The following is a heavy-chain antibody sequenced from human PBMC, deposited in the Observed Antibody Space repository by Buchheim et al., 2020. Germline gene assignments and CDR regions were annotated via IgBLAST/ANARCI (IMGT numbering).Heavy chain of an antibody. Sequence: VELVESGGGLVQPGGSLRLSCAVSGFSFSTYSMDWVRQAPGRGLEWLAYISDTSSTIYYGDSVKGRFTVSRDNAKNALYLQMDSLRVEDTAVYYCARAPTPYSSSWYDYYYGMDVWGQGTT. D-gene: IGHD6-13*01. V-gene: IGHV3-48*04. CDR3: ARAPTPYSSSWYDYYYGMDV. J-gene: IGHJ6*02. CDR1: GFSFSTYS. CDR2: ISDTSSTI.